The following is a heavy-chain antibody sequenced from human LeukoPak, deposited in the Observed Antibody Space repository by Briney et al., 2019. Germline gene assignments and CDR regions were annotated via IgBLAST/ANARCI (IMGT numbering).Heavy chain of an antibody. CDR2: IKEDGSER. Sequence: PGGSLRLSCAASGFTFSTYWMSWVRQAPGKGLEWVANIKEDGSERYYVDSVKGRFTISRDNARNSLYLQMNSLRAEDTAVYYYAIDYWASDYWGQGTLVTVSS. CDR3: AIDYWASDY. V-gene: IGHV3-7*01. D-gene: IGHD2-8*02. J-gene: IGHJ4*02. CDR1: GFTFSTYW.